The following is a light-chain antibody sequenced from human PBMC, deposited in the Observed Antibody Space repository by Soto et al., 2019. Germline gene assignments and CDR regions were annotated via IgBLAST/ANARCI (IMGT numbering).Light chain of an antibody. CDR2: DES. V-gene: IGKV3-11*01. CDR3: QQRYNWPPT. CDR1: QRVSSY. J-gene: IGKJ5*01. Sequence: VMSQSPATLSLYPGDSATLSCRASQRVSSYLAWYQQKTGQAPRLLIYDESNRSTGIPARFSGSGSGTDLTLTIGSLEPEDFALYYCQQRYNWPPTCGQGTRLAI.